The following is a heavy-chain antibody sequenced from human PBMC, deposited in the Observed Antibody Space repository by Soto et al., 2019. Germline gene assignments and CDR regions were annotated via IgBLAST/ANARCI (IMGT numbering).Heavy chain of an antibody. CDR2: INPNSGGT. CDR3: TRVLNLAVAGQLDY. V-gene: IGHV1-2*02. D-gene: IGHD6-19*01. CDR1: GYTFTGYY. J-gene: IGHJ4*02. Sequence: QVQLVQSGAEVKKPGASVKVSCKASGYTFTGYYMHWVRQAPGQGLEWMGWINPNSGGTNYAQKFQGRVTMTRGTTISTAYRELTRLRSDVTPVYYCTRVLNLAVAGQLDYWGQGTLVTGPS.